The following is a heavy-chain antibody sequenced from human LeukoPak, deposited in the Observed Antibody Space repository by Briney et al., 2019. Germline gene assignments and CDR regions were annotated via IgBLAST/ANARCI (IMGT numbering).Heavy chain of an antibody. V-gene: IGHV4-59*01. D-gene: IGHD3-3*01. J-gene: IGHJ3*02. CDR1: GGSISSYY. CDR3: ARVWSANDAFDI. CDR2: IHYSGST. Sequence: SETLSLTCTVSGGSISSYYWSWIRQPPGKGLEWIGYIHYSGSTNYNPSLKSRVTISVDTSKNQFSLKLSSVTAADTAVYYCARVWSANDAFDIWGQGTMVTVSS.